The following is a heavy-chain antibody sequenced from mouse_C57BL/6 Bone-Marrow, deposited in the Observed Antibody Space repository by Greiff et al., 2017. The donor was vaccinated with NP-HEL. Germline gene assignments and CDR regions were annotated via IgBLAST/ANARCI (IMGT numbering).Heavy chain of an antibody. CDR2: ISNGGGST. Sequence: EVQRVESGGGLVQPGGSLKLSCAASGFTFSDYYMYWVRQTPEKRLEWVAYISNGGGSTYYPDTVKGRFTISRDNAKNTLYLQMSRLKYEDTAMYYCARMNYLRYFDVWGTGTTVTVSS. CDR3: ARMNYLRYFDV. CDR1: GFTFSDYY. J-gene: IGHJ1*03. D-gene: IGHD5-5*01. V-gene: IGHV5-12*01.